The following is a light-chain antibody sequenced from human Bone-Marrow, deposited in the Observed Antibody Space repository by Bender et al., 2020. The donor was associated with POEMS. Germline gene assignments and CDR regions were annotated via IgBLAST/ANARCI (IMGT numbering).Light chain of an antibody. CDR1: SSDIGIYNY. Sequence: PSASGSPGQSVTISCTGSSSDIGIYNYVSWYQHLPGTAPKLLIYANINRPSEIPDRFSGSQSGTSASLAITGLQSEDEAAYFCQSYDSDLNGWVFGGGTKLTVL. CDR3: QSYDSDLNGWV. V-gene: IGLV1-40*01. CDR2: ANI. J-gene: IGLJ3*02.